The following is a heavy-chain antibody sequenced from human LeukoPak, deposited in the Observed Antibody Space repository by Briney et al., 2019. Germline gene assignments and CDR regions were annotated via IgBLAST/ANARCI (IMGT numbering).Heavy chain of an antibody. CDR3: ARDFCGGDCYSPDY. Sequence: ASVKVSCKASGYTFTSYYMHWVRQAPGQGPEWMGIINPSGGSTSYAQKFPGRVTMTRDTSTNTVYMELSSLRSEDTAVYYCARDFCGGDCYSPDYWGQGTLVTVSS. D-gene: IGHD2-21*02. V-gene: IGHV1-46*01. CDR1: GYTFTSYY. CDR2: INPSGGST. J-gene: IGHJ4*02.